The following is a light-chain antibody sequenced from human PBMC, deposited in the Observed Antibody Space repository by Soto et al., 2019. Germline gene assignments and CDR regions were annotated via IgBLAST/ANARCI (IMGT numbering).Light chain of an antibody. V-gene: IGLV2-11*01. CDR1: SSDVGGHNY. CDR3: CSHAGSYTYV. CDR2: SVS. J-gene: IGLJ1*01. Sequence: QSALTQPRSVSGSPGQSVTISCTGTSSDVGGHNYVSWYQQHPGKAPKLMISSVSKRPSGVPDRFSGSKSGNTASLTISGLQAEDEADYYCCSHAGSYTYVFGTGTLLTVL.